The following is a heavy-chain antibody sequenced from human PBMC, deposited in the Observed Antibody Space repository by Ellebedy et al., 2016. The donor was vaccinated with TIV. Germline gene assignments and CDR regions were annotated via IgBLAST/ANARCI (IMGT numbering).Heavy chain of an antibody. CDR2: ISSDGSYT. Sequence: GESLKISXEASGFRFSNFGMHWARQAPGKGLEWVAVISSDGSYTYHGDSVKGRFTISRDNSKNTLYLQMNGLSAEDTALYYCARGYGAGTYLKGDYWGQGTLVIVSS. V-gene: IGHV3-30*03. CDR3: ARGYGAGTYLKGDY. J-gene: IGHJ4*02. CDR1: GFRFSNFG. D-gene: IGHD3-10*01.